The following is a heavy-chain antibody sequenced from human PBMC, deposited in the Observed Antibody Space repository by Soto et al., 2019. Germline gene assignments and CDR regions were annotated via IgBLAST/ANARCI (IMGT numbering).Heavy chain of an antibody. CDR2: IYYSGST. Sequence: SETLSLTCTVSGGSISSSSYYWGWIRQPPGKGLEWIGGIYYSGSTYYNPSLKSRVTISVDTSKNQFSLKLSSVTAADTAVYYCARHGSYCGGDCSPVDWFDPWGQGTLVTVSS. CDR1: GGSISSSSYY. V-gene: IGHV4-39*01. D-gene: IGHD2-21*02. J-gene: IGHJ5*02. CDR3: ARHGSYCGGDCSPVDWFDP.